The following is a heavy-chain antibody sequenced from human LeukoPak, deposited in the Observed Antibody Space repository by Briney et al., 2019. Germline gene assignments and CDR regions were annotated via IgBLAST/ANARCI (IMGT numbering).Heavy chain of an antibody. CDR2: IYYSGST. CDR3: ARSPAGVWYFDL. CDR1: GGSISSTSYY. J-gene: IGHJ2*01. V-gene: IGHV4-39*01. Sequence: ASETLSLTCTVSGGSISSTSYYWGWIRQPPGKGLEWIGTIYYSGSTYYNPSLKSRVTISEDTSKNQFSLELSSVTAADTAVYYCARSPAGVWYFDLWGRGTLVTISS. D-gene: IGHD3-10*01.